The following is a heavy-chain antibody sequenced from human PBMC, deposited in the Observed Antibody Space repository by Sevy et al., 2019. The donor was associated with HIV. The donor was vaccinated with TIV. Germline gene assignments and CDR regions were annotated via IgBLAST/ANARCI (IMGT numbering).Heavy chain of an antibody. CDR2: INPNGGGT. Sequence: ASVKVSCKASGYYLTGYYVHWVRQAPRQGLEWMGWINPNGGGTNIGQKFHGRVTMSRDTSITTAYMELTRLRSNDTGVYFCARSVYGSGTYLNDYWGQGSLVTVSS. CDR1: GYYLTGYY. CDR3: ARSVYGSGTYLNDY. V-gene: IGHV1-2*02. J-gene: IGHJ4*02. D-gene: IGHD3-10*01.